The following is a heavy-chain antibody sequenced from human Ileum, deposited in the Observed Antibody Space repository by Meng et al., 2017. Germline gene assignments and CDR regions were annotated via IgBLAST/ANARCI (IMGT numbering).Heavy chain of an antibody. J-gene: IGHJ4*02. D-gene: IGHD2-8*01. V-gene: IGHV3-74*01. CDR3: ARDLYGTKEAY. CDR1: GFTFSSYW. Sequence: GESLKISCAASGFTFSSYWMHWVRQAPGKGLVWVSRINSDGSSTSYADSVIGRFTISRDNAKNTLYLEMNSLRAEDTAVYYCARDLYGTKEAYWGQGTLVTVSS. CDR2: INSDGSST.